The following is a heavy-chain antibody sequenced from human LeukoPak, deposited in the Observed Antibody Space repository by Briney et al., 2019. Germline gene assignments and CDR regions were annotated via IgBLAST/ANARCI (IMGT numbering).Heavy chain of an antibody. CDR1: GFTFSSYS. J-gene: IGHJ4*02. CDR2: ISSSSSYI. Sequence: GGSLRLSCAASGFTFSSYSMTWVRQAPGKGLEWVSSISSSSSYIYYADSVKGRLTISRDNAKDSLYLQMNSLRAEDTAVYYCARIYDSSGFDYWGQGTLVTVSS. D-gene: IGHD3-22*01. CDR3: ARIYDSSGFDY. V-gene: IGHV3-21*01.